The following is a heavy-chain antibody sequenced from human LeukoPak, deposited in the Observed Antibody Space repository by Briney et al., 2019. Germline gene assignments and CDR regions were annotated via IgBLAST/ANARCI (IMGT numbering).Heavy chain of an antibody. J-gene: IGHJ4*02. D-gene: IGHD3-3*01. CDR2: VNHSGIT. Sequence: SETLSLTCAVYGESFSDSYWIWIRQPPGKGLKWIGEVNHSGITSYNPSLKSRLTISVDTSKNQFSLKVNSVTAADTAVYYCASSTDYDFLGGPWAQGILVTVSS. CDR3: ASSTDYDFLGGP. V-gene: IGHV4-34*01. CDR1: GESFSDSY.